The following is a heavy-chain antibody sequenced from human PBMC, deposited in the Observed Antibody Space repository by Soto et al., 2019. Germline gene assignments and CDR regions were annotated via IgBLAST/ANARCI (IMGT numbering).Heavy chain of an antibody. V-gene: IGHV3-9*01. CDR2: INGNSVSI. Sequence: GGSLRLSCAASGFNFDDVAMHWVRQAPGKGLEWVSGINGNSVSIAYADSVKGRFTISRDNAKNSLYLQMNSLRGEDTALYYCAKDMRGGSSSSRYYYGLDVWGQGTTVTVSS. CDR1: GFNFDDVA. CDR3: AKDMRGGSSSSRYYYGLDV. J-gene: IGHJ6*02. D-gene: IGHD6-13*01.